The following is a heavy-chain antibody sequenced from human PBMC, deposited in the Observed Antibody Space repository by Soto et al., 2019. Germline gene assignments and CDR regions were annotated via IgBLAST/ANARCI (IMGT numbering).Heavy chain of an antibody. Sequence: ASVKVSCKASGYTFTSYGISWVRPAPGQGLEWVGWISAYNDNTHYAQKFQGRVTMTTDTCTSTVYMELRSLRSDATAVYHCAREMAYCGGDCCTTTGDVFDYWG. CDR3: AREMAYCGGDCCTTTGDVFDY. CDR2: ISAYNDNT. CDR1: GYTFTSYG. V-gene: IGHV1-18*04. J-gene: IGHJ4*01. D-gene: IGHD2-21*02.